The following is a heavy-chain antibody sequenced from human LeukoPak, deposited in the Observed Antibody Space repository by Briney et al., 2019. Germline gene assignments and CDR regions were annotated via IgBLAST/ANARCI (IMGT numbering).Heavy chain of an antibody. CDR2: ISSSSSYI. D-gene: IGHD3-10*01. CDR3: ARRVTMARGVIITGGGDDY. Sequence: PGGSLRLSCAASGFTFSSYSMNWVRQAPGKGLEWVSSISSSSSYIYYADSVKGRFTISRDNAKNSLYLQMNSLRAEDTAVYYCARRVTMARGVIITGGGDDYWGQGTLVTVSS. CDR1: GFTFSSYS. J-gene: IGHJ4*02. V-gene: IGHV3-21*01.